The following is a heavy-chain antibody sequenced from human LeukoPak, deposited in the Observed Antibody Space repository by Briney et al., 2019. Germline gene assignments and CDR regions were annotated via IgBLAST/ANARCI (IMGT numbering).Heavy chain of an antibody. Sequence: GGSLRLSCAASEFTFSSYSMNWVRQAPGKGLEWVSYITSGSDTIFYADSVKGRFTISRDNARNSLYLQMNSVGVEDTAVYYCVRRPVGAHPFDYWGQGTLVTVSS. CDR2: ITSGSDTI. V-gene: IGHV3-48*01. D-gene: IGHD1-26*01. CDR3: VRRPVGAHPFDY. J-gene: IGHJ4*02. CDR1: EFTFSSYS.